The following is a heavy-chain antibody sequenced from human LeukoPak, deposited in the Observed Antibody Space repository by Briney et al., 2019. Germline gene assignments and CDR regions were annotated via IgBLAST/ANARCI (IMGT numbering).Heavy chain of an antibody. J-gene: IGHJ4*02. CDR1: GGSISSSY. CDR2: IYYSGST. V-gene: IGHV4-59*01. CDR3: AREYCTNGVCYTSYFDY. Sequence: SETLSLTCTVSGGSISSSYWSWIRQPPGKGLEWIGYIYYSGSTNYNPSLKSRVTISVDTSNNQFSLKLSSVTAADTAVYYCAREYCTNGVCYTSYFDYWGQGTLVTVSS. D-gene: IGHD2-8*01.